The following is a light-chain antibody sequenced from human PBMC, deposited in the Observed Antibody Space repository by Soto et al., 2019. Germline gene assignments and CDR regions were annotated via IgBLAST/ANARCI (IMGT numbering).Light chain of an antibody. Sequence: EIVMTQSPATLSVSPGERATLSCRASQSVSSNLAWYQQKPGQAPRLLIYGASTRATGIPARFSGIRSGTEFTLTISSLQSEDFAVYCCQQYDNWPPITFGQGTRLEIK. CDR2: GAS. V-gene: IGKV3-15*01. J-gene: IGKJ5*01. CDR3: QQYDNWPPIT. CDR1: QSVSSN.